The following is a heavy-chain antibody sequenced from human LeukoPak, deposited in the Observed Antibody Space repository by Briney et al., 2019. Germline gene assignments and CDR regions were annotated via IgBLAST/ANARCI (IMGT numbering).Heavy chain of an antibody. CDR2: ISAYNGNT. D-gene: IGHD2-21*02. V-gene: IGHV1-18*01. J-gene: IGHJ4*02. Sequence: GASVKVSCKASGYTFTSYGISWVRQAPGEGLEWMGWISAYNGNTNYAQKLQGRVTMTTDTSTSTAYMELRSLRSDDTTVYYCARHCGGDCYGAWSFDYWGQGTLVTVSS. CDR1: GYTFTSYG. CDR3: ARHCGGDCYGAWSFDY.